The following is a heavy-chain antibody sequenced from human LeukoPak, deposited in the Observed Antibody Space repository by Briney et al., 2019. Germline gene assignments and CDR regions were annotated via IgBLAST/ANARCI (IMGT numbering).Heavy chain of an antibody. V-gene: IGHV4-4*07. CDR3: ARDRYYYDTSGYYSTFDT. D-gene: IGHD3-22*01. Sequence: SETLSLTRTVSGGSTSSYYWSWIRQPPGKGLEWIGRIYTSGIISGNTNYNPSLKSRVTMSVDTSKNQFSLKLTSVTAADTAVYYCARDRYYYDTSGYYSTFDTWGQGTMVTVSS. J-gene: IGHJ3*02. CDR1: GGSTSSYY. CDR2: IYTSGIISGNT.